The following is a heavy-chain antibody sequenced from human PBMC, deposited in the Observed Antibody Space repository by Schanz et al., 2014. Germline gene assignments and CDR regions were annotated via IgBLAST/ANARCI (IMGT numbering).Heavy chain of an antibody. J-gene: IGHJ5*02. V-gene: IGHV3-20*01. CDR2: INWNGGDT. CDR1: GFIFDDYG. CDR3: ARGSSASLSRVWFDL. D-gene: IGHD6-6*01. Sequence: EVLLLESGGRVERPGGSLRLSCAASGFIFDDYGMSWVRQVPGKGLEWVSGINWNGGDTSYADSVKGRFIISRDNAKNSLYLEMNSLRAGDTAFYHCARGSSASLSRVWFDLWGQGTRVTVSS.